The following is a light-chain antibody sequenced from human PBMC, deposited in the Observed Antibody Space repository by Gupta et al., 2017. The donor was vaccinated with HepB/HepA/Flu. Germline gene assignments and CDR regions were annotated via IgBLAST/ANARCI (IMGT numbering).Light chain of an antibody. V-gene: IGKV4-1*01. CDR1: QSVLESSNKKNY. CDR2: WAS. Sequence: DIVTTQSPSSLPLFLGERATINCKSSQSVLESSNKKNYLAWYQQKPGQPPKELLYWASTREYGVPDRFSGSESGTDFTLTISNLQAEDVAVYYCQQDFSAPLTFGRGTRVEIK. J-gene: IGKJ4*01. CDR3: QQDFSAPLT.